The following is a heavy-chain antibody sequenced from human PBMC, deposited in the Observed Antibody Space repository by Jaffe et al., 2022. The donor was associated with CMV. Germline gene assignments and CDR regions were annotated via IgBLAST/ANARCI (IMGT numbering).Heavy chain of an antibody. CDR2: IWNDGSNK. D-gene: IGHD6-19*01. J-gene: IGHJ4*02. Sequence: QVQLVESGGGVVQPGRSLRLSCAASGFTFSSYGIHWVRQAPGKGLEWVAVIWNDGSNKFYADSVKGRFTISRDNSKSTLYLQMNSLRAEDTAVYYCARGFSSGWYIEYWGQGTLVTVSS. CDR1: GFTFSSYG. CDR3: ARGFSSGWYIEY. V-gene: IGHV3-33*01.